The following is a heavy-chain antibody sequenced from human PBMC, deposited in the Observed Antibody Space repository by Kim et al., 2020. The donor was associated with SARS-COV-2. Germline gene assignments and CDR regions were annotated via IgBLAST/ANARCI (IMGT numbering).Heavy chain of an antibody. Sequence: KYYADSVKGRFPISRDNSKNTLYLQRNSLRAEDTAVYYCAKGLVSGWYPHWGQGTLVTVSS. V-gene: IGHV3-23*01. D-gene: IGHD6-19*01. CDR3: AKGLVSGWYPH. J-gene: IGHJ4*02. CDR2: K.